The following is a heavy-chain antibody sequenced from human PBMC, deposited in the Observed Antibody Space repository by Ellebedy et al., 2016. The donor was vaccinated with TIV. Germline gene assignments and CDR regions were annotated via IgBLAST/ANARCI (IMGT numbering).Heavy chain of an antibody. CDR3: AKDHRPGYSSSPFDY. CDR2: ISYDGSNK. D-gene: IGHD6-6*01. Sequence: GGSLRLXXAASGFTFSSYGMHWVRQAPGKGLEWVAVISYDGSNKYYADSVKGRFTISRDNSKNTLYLQMNSLRAEDTAVYYCAKDHRPGYSSSPFDYWGQGTLVTVSS. V-gene: IGHV3-30*18. CDR1: GFTFSSYG. J-gene: IGHJ4*02.